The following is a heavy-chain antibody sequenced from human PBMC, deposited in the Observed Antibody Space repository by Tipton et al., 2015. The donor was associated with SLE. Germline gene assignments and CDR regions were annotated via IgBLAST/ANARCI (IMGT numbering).Heavy chain of an antibody. D-gene: IGHD6-19*01. CDR1: GGSFSGYY. CDR2: INHSGST. V-gene: IGHV4-34*01. Sequence: GLVKPSETLSLTCAVYGGSFSGYYWSWIRQPPGKGLEWIGEINHSGSTNYNPSLKSRVTISVDTSKNQFSLKLSSVTAADTAVYYCARLTTFSSGCDYWGQGTLVTVSS. CDR3: ARLTTFSSGCDY. J-gene: IGHJ4*02.